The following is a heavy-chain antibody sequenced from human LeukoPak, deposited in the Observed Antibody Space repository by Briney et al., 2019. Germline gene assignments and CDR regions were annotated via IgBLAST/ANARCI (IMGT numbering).Heavy chain of an antibody. D-gene: IGHD3-10*01. CDR2: ISYDGSNK. V-gene: IGHV3-30-3*01. CDR1: GFTFSSYA. J-gene: IGHJ4*02. CDR3: AKDRESYYYGSGTLN. Sequence: PGRSLRLSCAASGFTFSSYAMHWVRQAPGKGLEWVAVISYDGSNKYYADSVKGRFTISRDNSKNTLYLQMNSLRAEDTAVYYCAKDRESYYYGSGTLNWGQGTLVTVSS.